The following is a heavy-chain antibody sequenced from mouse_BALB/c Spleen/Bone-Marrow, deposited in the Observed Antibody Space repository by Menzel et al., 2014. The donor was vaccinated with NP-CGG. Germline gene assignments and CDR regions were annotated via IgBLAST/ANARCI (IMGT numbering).Heavy chain of an antibody. CDR3: ARSDGYRAMDY. J-gene: IGHJ4*01. CDR2: IYPGDGDT. V-gene: IGHV1-82*01. CDR1: DYAFSTSW. D-gene: IGHD2-3*01. Sequence: VQLQQSGPELVKPGASVKISCKASDYAFSTSWMNWVKRRPGQGLGWIGRIYPGDGDTYYNGKFKGKATLTADKSSSTAYMQLSSLTSVDSAVYFCARSDGYRAMDYWGQGTSVTVSS.